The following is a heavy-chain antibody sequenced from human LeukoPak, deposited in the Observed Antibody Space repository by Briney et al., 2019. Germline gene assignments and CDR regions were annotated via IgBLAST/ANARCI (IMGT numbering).Heavy chain of an antibody. Sequence: GGSLRLSCSVSGFTFSDYYMSWIRQAPGKGLEWVSYISGGGTYTNYADSVKGRFTISRDNAKNSLYLQMNSLRDEDRAMYYCAGSRDGSNFAFDLSGQGTLVTVSS. D-gene: IGHD5-24*01. CDR2: ISGGGTYT. J-gene: IGHJ3*01. CDR1: GFTFSDYY. V-gene: IGHV3-11*03. CDR3: AGSRDGSNFAFDL.